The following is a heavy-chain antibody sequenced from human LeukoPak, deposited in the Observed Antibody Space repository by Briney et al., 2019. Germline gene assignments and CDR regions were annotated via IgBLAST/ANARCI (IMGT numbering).Heavy chain of an antibody. CDR2: ISGSGGST. Sequence: GGSLRLSCAASGFTFSSYAMSWVRQAPGKGLEWVSAISGSGGSTYYADSVKGRFTISRDNSKNMLYLQMNSLRAEDTAVYYCAKDSGKPVTFFDYWGQGTLVTVSS. CDR3: AKDSGKPVTFFDY. D-gene: IGHD2-21*02. J-gene: IGHJ4*02. CDR1: GFTFSSYA. V-gene: IGHV3-23*01.